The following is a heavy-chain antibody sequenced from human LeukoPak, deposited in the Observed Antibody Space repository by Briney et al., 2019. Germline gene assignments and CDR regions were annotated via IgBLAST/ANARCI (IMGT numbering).Heavy chain of an antibody. CDR2: INPNSGGT. CDR3: ARVRLYYYDSSGYYLEEGFDY. D-gene: IGHD3-22*01. Sequence: ASVKVSCKASGYTFTGYYMHWVRQAPGQGLEWMGWINPNSGGTNYAQKFQGRVTMTRDTSISTAYMELSRLRSDDTAVYYCARVRLYYYDSSGYYLEEGFDYWGQGTLVTVSS. J-gene: IGHJ4*02. V-gene: IGHV1-2*02. CDR1: GYTFTGYY.